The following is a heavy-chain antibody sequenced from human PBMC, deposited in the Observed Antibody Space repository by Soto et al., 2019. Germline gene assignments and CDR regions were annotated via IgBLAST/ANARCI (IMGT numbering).Heavy chain of an antibody. V-gene: IGHV1-2*06. CDR3: ARDGNFAFRGYSFGFDF. Sequence: ASVKVSCKASGYRFTTFYIHWVRQAPGQGLEWMGQMNLDTGGTTYAQKFQGRVTMTRDTSISTAYMEVTNLKSDDTAIYYCARDGNFAFRGYSFGFDFWGQGTLVTVS. D-gene: IGHD5-18*01. CDR2: MNLDTGGT. J-gene: IGHJ4*02. CDR1: GYRFTTFY.